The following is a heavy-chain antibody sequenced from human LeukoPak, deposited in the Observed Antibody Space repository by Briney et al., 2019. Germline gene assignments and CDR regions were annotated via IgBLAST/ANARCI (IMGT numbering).Heavy chain of an antibody. CDR1: GGSFSGYY. V-gene: IGHV4-34*01. CDR3: ARARDSYGGNSGPSYYYYYMDV. Sequence: SETLSLTCAVYGGSFSGYYWSWIRQPPGKGLEWIGEINHSGSTNYNPSLKSRVTISVDTSKNQFSLKLSSVTAADTAVYYCARARDSYGGNSGPSYYYYYMDVWGKGTTVTISS. J-gene: IGHJ6*03. D-gene: IGHD4-23*01. CDR2: INHSGST.